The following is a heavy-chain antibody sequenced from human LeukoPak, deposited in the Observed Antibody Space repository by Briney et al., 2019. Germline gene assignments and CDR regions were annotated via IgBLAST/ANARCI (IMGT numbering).Heavy chain of an antibody. CDR1: GGPLSGFY. J-gene: IGHJ6*03. D-gene: IGHD2/OR15-2a*01. CDR3: ATSPRSYFPYYRDV. V-gene: IGHV4-34*01. CDR2: IHGGGEP. Sequence: SETLSLTCEVYGGPLSGFYWTWIRQSPGKGLEWIGDIHGGGEPNYNPSLESRLTISSEAPRHQFSLKLTSVTAADTAVYYCATSPRSYFPYYRDVWSTGNAVSVSS.